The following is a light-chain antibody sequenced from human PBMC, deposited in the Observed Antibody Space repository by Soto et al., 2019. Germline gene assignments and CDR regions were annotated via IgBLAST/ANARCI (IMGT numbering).Light chain of an antibody. CDR2: LNSDGSH. V-gene: IGLV4-69*01. J-gene: IGLJ2*01. Sequence: QSVLTQSPSASASLGASVKLTCTLSSGHSNYAIAWHQQQSEKGPRYLMKLNSDGSHSKGDGIPDRFSGSSSGAERYLTIYGLQSEDEADYYCQTWGSGIVVFGGGTKLTVL. CDR3: QTWGSGIVV. CDR1: SGHSNYA.